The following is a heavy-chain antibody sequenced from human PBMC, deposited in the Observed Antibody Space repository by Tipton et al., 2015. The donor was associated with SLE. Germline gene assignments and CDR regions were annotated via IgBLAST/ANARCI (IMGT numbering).Heavy chain of an antibody. CDR1: GYTFTDYY. Sequence: QVQLVQSGAEVKKPGASVNVSCKASGYTFTDYYMHWVRQAPGQGLEWMGWINPNSGGTNYAQKFQGRVTMTRDTSISTAYMELSSLRSDDTAVYYCARARSSGWYRTWGDYWGQGTLVTVSS. CDR2: INPNSGGT. D-gene: IGHD6-19*01. J-gene: IGHJ4*02. V-gene: IGHV1-2*02. CDR3: ARARSSGWYRTWGDY.